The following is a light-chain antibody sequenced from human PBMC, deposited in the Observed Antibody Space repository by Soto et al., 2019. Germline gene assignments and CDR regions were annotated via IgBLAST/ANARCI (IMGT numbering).Light chain of an antibody. CDR1: QSVSSSY. J-gene: IGKJ3*01. Sequence: ELVLTQSPGTLSLSPGERATLSCRASQSVSSSYLAWYQQKPGQAPRPLIYGASSRATGTPDRFSGSGSGTDFTLTISRLEPEDFAVYYCQQYGSSPPTFGPGTKVDIK. CDR3: QQYGSSPPT. V-gene: IGKV3-20*01. CDR2: GAS.